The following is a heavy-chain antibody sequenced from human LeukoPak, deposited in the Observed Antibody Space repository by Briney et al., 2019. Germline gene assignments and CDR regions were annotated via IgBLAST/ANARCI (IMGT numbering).Heavy chain of an antibody. J-gene: IGHJ4*02. CDR2: IWYDGSKK. CDR1: GFTFSSYG. Sequence: PGKSLRLSCAASGFTFSSYGMHWVRQAPGQGLEWVAVIWYDGSKKYYVDSVKGRFTVSRDDSRNTLFLQMNSLRVEDTAVYYCAREASGYYRDYWGQGTLVTVSS. D-gene: IGHD3-22*01. CDR3: AREASGYYRDY. V-gene: IGHV3-33*01.